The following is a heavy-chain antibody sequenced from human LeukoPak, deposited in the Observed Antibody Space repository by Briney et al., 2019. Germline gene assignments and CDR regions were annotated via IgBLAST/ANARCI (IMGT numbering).Heavy chain of an antibody. J-gene: IGHJ4*02. D-gene: IGHD1-26*01. V-gene: IGHV4-34*01. CDR2: INHSGST. CDR3: ARTSYWELPYDY. CDR1: GGSFSGYY. Sequence: SETLSLTCAVYGGSFSGYYWSWIRQPPGKGLEWIGEINHSGSTNYNPSLKSRVTISVDTSKNQFSLKLSSVTAADTAVYYCARTSYWELPYDYWGQGTLVTVSS.